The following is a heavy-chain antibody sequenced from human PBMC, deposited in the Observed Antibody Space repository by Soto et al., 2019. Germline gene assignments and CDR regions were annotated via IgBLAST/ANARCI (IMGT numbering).Heavy chain of an antibody. CDR2: IYSGGGT. J-gene: IGHJ4*02. Sequence: EVRLVRSGGGLVQPGGSLRLSCAASLFIVSDNYMSWVRQAPGKGLEWVSLIYSGGGTDYAESVKGRFTISRDNSKNTLYLQMNSLKAEDTGLYYCATRMTTAPYWGQGTVVTVSS. D-gene: IGHD4-17*01. V-gene: IGHV3-66*01. CDR3: ATRMTTAPY. CDR1: LFIVSDNY.